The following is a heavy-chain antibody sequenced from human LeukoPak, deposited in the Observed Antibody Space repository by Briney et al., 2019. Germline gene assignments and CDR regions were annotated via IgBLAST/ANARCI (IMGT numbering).Heavy chain of an antibody. J-gene: IGHJ4*02. Sequence: PSETLSLTRTVSVGSISSYYWSWIRQPAGKGLERIGRIYTSGSTNYDPSLKSRVTMSVDTSKNQFSLKLSSVTAADTGVYYCAREGSVLVGATPVFDYWGQGTLVTVSS. CDR1: VGSISSYY. CDR2: IYTSGST. V-gene: IGHV4-4*07. D-gene: IGHD1-26*01. CDR3: AREGSVLVGATPVFDY.